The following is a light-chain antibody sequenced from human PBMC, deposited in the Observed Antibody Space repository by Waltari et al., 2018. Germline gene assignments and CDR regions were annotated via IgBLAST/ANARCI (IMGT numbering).Light chain of an antibody. Sequence: QSVLTQSPSASGTPGQRVTISCSGSSSNIGSSYVYWYQQLPGTAPKLLIYRSNQRPSGVPDRFSGSKSGTSASLAISGLRSEDEADYYCAAWDDSLSVNWVFGGGTKLTVL. J-gene: IGLJ3*02. CDR2: RSN. V-gene: IGLV1-47*01. CDR3: AAWDDSLSVNWV. CDR1: SSNIGSSY.